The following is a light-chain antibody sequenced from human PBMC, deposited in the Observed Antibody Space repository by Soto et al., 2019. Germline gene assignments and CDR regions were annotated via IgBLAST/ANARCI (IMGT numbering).Light chain of an antibody. CDR1: QSVGNF. CDR3: QQSFTTWT. J-gene: IGKJ1*01. Sequence: DIQMTKYPSSLSASVGDRVTITCRASQSVGNFLNWYQQKPGRPPKYLIYAASNLQSGVPSRFSGSGSGTDFTLTISNLQPEDFATYYCQQSFTTWTFGQGTKVEVK. CDR2: AAS. V-gene: IGKV1-39*01.